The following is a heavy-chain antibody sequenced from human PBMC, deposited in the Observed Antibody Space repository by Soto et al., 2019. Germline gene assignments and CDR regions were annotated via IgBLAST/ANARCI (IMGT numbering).Heavy chain of an antibody. V-gene: IGHV3-23*01. J-gene: IGHJ6*02. D-gene: IGHD6-13*01. Sequence: GGSLRLSCAASGGTFSSYAMSWVRQAPGKGLEWVSAISGSGGSTYYADSVKGRFTISRDNSKNTLYLQMNSLRAEDTAVYYCARDLDVSSSWYVRYYYYGMDVWGQGTTVTVSS. CDR1: GGTFSSYA. CDR3: ARDLDVSSSWYVRYYYYGMDV. CDR2: ISGSGGST.